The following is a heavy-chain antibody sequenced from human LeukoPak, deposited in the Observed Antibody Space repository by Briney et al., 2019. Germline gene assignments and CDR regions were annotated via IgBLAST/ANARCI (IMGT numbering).Heavy chain of an antibody. CDR1: GFTFSSYA. CDR2: ISYDGSDK. D-gene: IGHD6-13*01. V-gene: IGHV3-30*04. J-gene: IGHJ6*02. CDR3: ARSAAAQTRFYYYGMDD. Sequence: GGSLRLSCAASGFTFSSYAMHWVRQAPGKGLEWVTFISYDGSDKYYADSVKGRFTISRDNSKNTLYVQMNSLRAEDTAVYYCARSAAAQTRFYYYGMDDWGQGTTVTVSS.